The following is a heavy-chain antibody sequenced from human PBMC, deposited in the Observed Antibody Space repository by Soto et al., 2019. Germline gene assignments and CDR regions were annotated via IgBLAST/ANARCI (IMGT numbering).Heavy chain of an antibody. CDR2: IYYSGTT. Sequence: SETLSLTCSLSGGSISSTFYYWGWIRQPPGKGLERIGSIYYSGTTFYNASLKGRVTISVDTSKNQFSLRLTSVTATDTAVYFCARQKWEQPKWFDPWGQGTLVTVSS. CDR1: GGSISSTFYY. V-gene: IGHV4-39*01. D-gene: IGHD1-26*01. J-gene: IGHJ5*02. CDR3: ARQKWEQPKWFDP.